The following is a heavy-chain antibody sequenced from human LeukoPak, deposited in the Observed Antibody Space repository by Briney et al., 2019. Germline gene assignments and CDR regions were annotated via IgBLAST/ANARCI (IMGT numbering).Heavy chain of an antibody. CDR3: ARAPSGYSDGTPYYYGMDV. CDR2: ISSTSSTI. CDR1: GFTFSSFS. Sequence: PGGSLRLSCVASGFTFSSFSMDWVRQAPGKGLEWVSYISSTSSTIYYADSVQGRFTSSRDNAKNSLYLQMNSLRAEDTAVYYCARAPSGYSDGTPYYYGMDVWGQGTTVTVSS. V-gene: IGHV3-48*04. J-gene: IGHJ6*02. D-gene: IGHD5-18*01.